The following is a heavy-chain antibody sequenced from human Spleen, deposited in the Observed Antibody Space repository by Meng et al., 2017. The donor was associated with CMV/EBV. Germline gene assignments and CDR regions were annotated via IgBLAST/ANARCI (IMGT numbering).Heavy chain of an antibody. CDR1: FTDYG. CDR2: ISAYNGDT. D-gene: IGHD2-2*01. J-gene: IGHJ5*02. Sequence: FTDYGISWVRQAPGQGLEWMGWISAYNGDTNYARSLRGRVTMTTDTSTTTAYMELRSLRSDDTAVYYCARDLQYCGSTSCYDDCFDPWGQGTLVTVSS. CDR3: ARDLQYCGSTSCYDDCFDP. V-gene: IGHV1-18*01.